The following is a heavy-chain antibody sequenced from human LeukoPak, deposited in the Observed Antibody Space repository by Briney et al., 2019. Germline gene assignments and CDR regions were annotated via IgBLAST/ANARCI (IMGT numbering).Heavy chain of an antibody. D-gene: IGHD3-10*01. J-gene: IGHJ4*02. Sequence: QTGGSLRLSCAASGFTLSSYWMSWVRQAPGKGLEWVANIKQDGSEKYYVDSVKGRFTISRDNAKNSLYLQMNSLRAEDTAVYYCASSTMVRGVFNFDYWGQGTLVTVSS. CDR1: GFTLSSYW. CDR2: IKQDGSEK. CDR3: ASSTMVRGVFNFDY. V-gene: IGHV3-7*01.